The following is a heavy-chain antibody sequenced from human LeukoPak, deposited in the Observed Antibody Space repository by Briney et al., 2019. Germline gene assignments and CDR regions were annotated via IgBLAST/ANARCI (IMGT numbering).Heavy chain of an antibody. CDR1: GFTFSRFY. Sequence: GGSLRLSCAASGFTFSRFYMHWVRQAPGKGLVWVSSIHNDGRSTNYADSVKGRFTISRDDAKNTVYLQMNSLGAEDTAVYYCARGHETGMAVDYWGRGTLVTVSS. CDR2: IHNDGRST. D-gene: IGHD3-10*01. J-gene: IGHJ4*02. V-gene: IGHV3-74*01. CDR3: ARGHETGMAVDY.